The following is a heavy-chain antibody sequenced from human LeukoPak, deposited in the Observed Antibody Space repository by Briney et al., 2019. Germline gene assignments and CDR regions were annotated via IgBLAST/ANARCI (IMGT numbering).Heavy chain of an antibody. CDR2: INHSGST. Sequence: PSETLSLTCTVSGGSVSSGSYYWSWIRQPPGKGLEWIGEINHSGSTNYNPSLKSRVTISVDTSKNQFSLKLSSVTAADTAVYYCARGYSSSWNYFDYWGQGTLVTVSS. CDR1: GGSVSSGSYY. D-gene: IGHD6-13*01. CDR3: ARGYSSSWNYFDY. V-gene: IGHV4-61*01. J-gene: IGHJ4*02.